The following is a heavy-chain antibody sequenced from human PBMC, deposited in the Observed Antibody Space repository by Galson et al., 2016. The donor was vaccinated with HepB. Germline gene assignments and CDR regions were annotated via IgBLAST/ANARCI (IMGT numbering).Heavy chain of an antibody. D-gene: IGHD6-19*01. Sequence: SVKVSCKASGGTFSRNAISWVRQAPGQGLEWMGGIIPIFGTPNYAQKFQGRVTISADESTTTAYMELNSLRSEDTAVYYCAMPVAGIHQYFHHWGQGTLVTVSS. V-gene: IGHV1-69*13. CDR3: AMPVAGIHQYFHH. CDR2: IIPIFGTP. J-gene: IGHJ1*01. CDR1: GGTFSRNA.